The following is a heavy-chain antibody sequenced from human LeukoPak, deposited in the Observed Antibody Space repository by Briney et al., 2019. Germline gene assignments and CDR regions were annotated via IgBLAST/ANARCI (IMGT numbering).Heavy chain of an antibody. Sequence: PGGSLRLSCAASGFTFSSYAMSWVRQAPGKGLEWVSVISGSGGSTYYADSVKGRFTISRDNSKNTLYLQMNSLRAEDTAVYYCAKDPRDCSSTSCYYYYYGMDVWGQGTTVTVSS. J-gene: IGHJ6*02. CDR1: GFTFSSYA. CDR2: ISGSGGST. CDR3: AKDPRDCSSTSCYYYYYGMDV. D-gene: IGHD2-2*01. V-gene: IGHV3-23*01.